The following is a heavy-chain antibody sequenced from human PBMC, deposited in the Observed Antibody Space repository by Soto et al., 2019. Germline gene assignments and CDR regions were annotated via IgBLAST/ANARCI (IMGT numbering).Heavy chain of an antibody. CDR3: ARVGGSDYDILTGPESDGMDV. D-gene: IGHD3-9*01. V-gene: IGHV4-31*03. J-gene: IGHJ6*02. CDR2: IYYSGST. Sequence: TQSRPCTVAGGSISTAGYYWSWIRQHPGKGLEWIGYIYYSGSTYYNPSLKSRVTISVDTSKNQFSLKLSSVTAADTAVYYCARVGGSDYDILTGPESDGMDVWGQGTTVTVSS. CDR1: GGSISTAGYY.